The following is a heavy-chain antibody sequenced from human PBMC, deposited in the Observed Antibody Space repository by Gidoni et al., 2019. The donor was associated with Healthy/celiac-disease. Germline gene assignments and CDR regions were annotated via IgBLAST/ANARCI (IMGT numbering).Heavy chain of an antibody. D-gene: IGHD3-3*01. J-gene: IGHJ5*02. Sequence: QVQLQESGPGLVKPSQTLSLTCTVSGGSISSGSYYWSWIRQPAGKGLEWIGRIYTSGSTNYNPSLKSRVTISVDTSKNQFSLKLSSVTAADTAVYYCARDHDFWSGYYTVNWFDPWGQGTLVTVSS. CDR1: GGSISSGSYY. CDR3: ARDHDFWSGYYTVNWFDP. V-gene: IGHV4-61*02. CDR2: IYTSGST.